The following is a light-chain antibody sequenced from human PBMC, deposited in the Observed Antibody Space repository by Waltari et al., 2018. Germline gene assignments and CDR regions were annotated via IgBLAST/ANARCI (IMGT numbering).Light chain of an antibody. CDR1: QSLLHGSGNTF. J-gene: IGKJ1*01. V-gene: IGKV2-28*01. CDR3: MQARQTPWT. CDR2: LIS. Sequence: IVMTKSPLSLSVPPGEPASIPFKSSQSLLHGSGNTFLDWYLQKPGQSPQLLIYLISNRASGVPDRFSGSGSGTDFTLKISRVEAEDVGVYFCMQARQTPWTFGQGTKVEIK.